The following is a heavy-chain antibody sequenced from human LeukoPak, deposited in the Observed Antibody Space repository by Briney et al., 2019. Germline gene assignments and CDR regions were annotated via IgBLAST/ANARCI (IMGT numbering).Heavy chain of an antibody. CDR1: GFTFSSYS. Sequence: PGGSLRLSCAASGFTFSSYSMNWVRQAPGKGLEWVSSISSSSSYIYYADSVKGRFTISRDNAKNSLYLQMNSLRAEDTAVYYCARIIVGATGLDYWGQGTLVTVSS. J-gene: IGHJ4*02. D-gene: IGHD1-26*01. CDR2: ISSSSSYI. V-gene: IGHV3-21*01. CDR3: ARIIVGATGLDY.